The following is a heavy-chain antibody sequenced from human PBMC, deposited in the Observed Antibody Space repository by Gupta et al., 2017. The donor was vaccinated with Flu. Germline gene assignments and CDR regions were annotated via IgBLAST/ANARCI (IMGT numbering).Heavy chain of an antibody. Sequence: SYAMHWVRQAPGKGLEWVSVIWYDGSKKYYADSVKGRFTISRDNSKNTLYLQMNSLRVEDTAVYYCVRNILSGSTPDFWGQGTLVTVSS. V-gene: IGHV3-33*01. CDR1: SYA. CDR3: VRNILSGSTPDF. J-gene: IGHJ4*02. D-gene: IGHD3-9*01. CDR2: IWYDGSKK.